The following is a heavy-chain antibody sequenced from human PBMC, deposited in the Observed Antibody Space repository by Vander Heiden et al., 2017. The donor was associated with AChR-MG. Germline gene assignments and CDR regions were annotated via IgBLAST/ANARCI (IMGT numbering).Heavy chain of an antibody. CDR2: IRYDGSNK. CDR3: AKDWYDFWSGYYPKNWFDP. CDR1: GFTFRSYG. J-gene: IGHJ5*02. Sequence: QVQLVESGGGVVQPGGSLRLSCAASGFTFRSYGMHWVRQAPGKGLEWVAFIRYDGSNKYYADSVKGRFTISRDNSKNTLYLQMNSLRAEDTAVYYCAKDWYDFWSGYYPKNWFDPWGQGTLVTVSS. D-gene: IGHD3-3*01. V-gene: IGHV3-30*02.